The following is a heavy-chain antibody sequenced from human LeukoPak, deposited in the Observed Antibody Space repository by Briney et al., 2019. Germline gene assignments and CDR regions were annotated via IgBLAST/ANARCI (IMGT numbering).Heavy chain of an antibody. Sequence: GGSLRLSCAASGFTFSSYAMSWVRQAPGKGLEWVSAISGSGHSTYYADSVKGRFTISRDNSKKTLYLQMNSLRAEDTALYYCAKGPYSSSWDYFDYWGQGTLVTVSS. CDR1: GFTFSSYA. CDR2: ISGSGHST. CDR3: AKGPYSSSWDYFDY. J-gene: IGHJ4*02. V-gene: IGHV3-23*01. D-gene: IGHD6-13*01.